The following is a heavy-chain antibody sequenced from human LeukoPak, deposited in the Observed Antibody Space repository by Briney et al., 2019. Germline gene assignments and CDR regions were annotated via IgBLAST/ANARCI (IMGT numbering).Heavy chain of an antibody. V-gene: IGHV3-7*01. J-gene: IGHJ4*02. CDR3: AKPGTDY. CDR1: GFTFSSYW. Sequence: GGSLRLSCAASGFTFSSYWMSWVRQAPGKGLEWVATIKQDGNEKYHVDSVKGRFTISRDNAKNTLYLQMNSLRAEDTAVYYCAKPGTDYWGQGTLVTVSS. CDR2: IKQDGNEK.